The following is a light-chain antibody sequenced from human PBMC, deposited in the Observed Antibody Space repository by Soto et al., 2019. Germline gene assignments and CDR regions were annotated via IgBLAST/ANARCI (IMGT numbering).Light chain of an antibody. CDR3: QQRSNWPPALT. Sequence: EIVLTQSPATLSLSPGERATLSCRASQSVSSYLAWYQQKPGQAPSLLIYDASNRATGIPARFSGSGSGSDFTLNISSLEPEDFAVYYCQQRSNWPPALTFGGGTQVEIK. V-gene: IGKV3-11*01. CDR2: DAS. J-gene: IGKJ4*01. CDR1: QSVSSY.